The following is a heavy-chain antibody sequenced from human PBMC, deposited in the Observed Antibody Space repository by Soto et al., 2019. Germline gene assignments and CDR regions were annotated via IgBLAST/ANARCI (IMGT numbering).Heavy chain of an antibody. D-gene: IGHD4-17*01. Sequence: GGSLRLSCAASGFTFSSYGMHWVRQAPGKGLEWVAVISYDGSNKYYADSVKGRFTISRDNSKNTLYLQMNSLRAEDTAVYYCAKDISRDYGAYYYGMDVWGQGTTVTVSS. CDR1: GFTFSSYG. CDR3: AKDISRDYGAYYYGMDV. CDR2: ISYDGSNK. J-gene: IGHJ6*02. V-gene: IGHV3-30*18.